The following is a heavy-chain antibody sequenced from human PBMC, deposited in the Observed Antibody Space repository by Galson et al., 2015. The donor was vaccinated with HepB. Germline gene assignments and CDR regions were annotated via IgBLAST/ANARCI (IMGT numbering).Heavy chain of an antibody. V-gene: IGHV3-33*01. Sequence: LRLSCAASGFTFSSYGMHWVRQAPGKGLEWVAVIWYDGSNKYYADSVKGRFTISRDNSKNTLYLQMNSLRAEDTAVYYCARDGLGKYYFDYWGQGTLVTVSS. D-gene: IGHD2-2*03. CDR2: IWYDGSNK. J-gene: IGHJ4*02. CDR1: GFTFSSYG. CDR3: ARDGLGKYYFDY.